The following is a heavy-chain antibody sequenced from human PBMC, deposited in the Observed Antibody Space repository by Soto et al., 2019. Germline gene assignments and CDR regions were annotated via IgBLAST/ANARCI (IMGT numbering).Heavy chain of an antibody. Sequence: GASVKVSCKASGYILTRNHMHWVRQAPGQGLEWLGIIKTNGRGTAYSQKFQGRITLTQDTSTTTVYMELSSLRSEDTAVYYCAKDSGSWSFDHWGQGTLVTVSS. D-gene: IGHD3-3*01. CDR1: GYILTRNH. V-gene: IGHV1-46*01. CDR3: AKDSGSWSFDH. J-gene: IGHJ4*02. CDR2: IKTNGRGT.